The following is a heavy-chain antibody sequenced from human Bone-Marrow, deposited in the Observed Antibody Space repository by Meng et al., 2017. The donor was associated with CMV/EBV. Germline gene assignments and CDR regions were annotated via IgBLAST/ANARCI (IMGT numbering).Heavy chain of an antibody. D-gene: IGHD2-2*01. Sequence: ASVKVSCKASGYTFTSYGISWVRQAPGQGLEWMGWISAYNGNTNYAQKLQGRVTITTDTSTSTAYMELRSLRSDDTAVYYCARVSTSYTIHEVVVVVPPDYWGQGTLVTVSS. CDR3: ARVSTSYTIHEVVVVVPPDY. J-gene: IGHJ4*02. CDR1: GYTFTSYG. CDR2: ISAYNGNT. V-gene: IGHV1-18*01.